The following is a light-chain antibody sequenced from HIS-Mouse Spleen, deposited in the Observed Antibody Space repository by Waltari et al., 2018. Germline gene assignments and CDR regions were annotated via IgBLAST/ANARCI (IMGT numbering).Light chain of an antibody. V-gene: IGLV2-23*01. CDR3: CSYAGSSTYV. CDR1: SSDVGSYNL. J-gene: IGLJ1*01. Sequence: QSALTQPASVSGSPGQSITISCTVTSSDVGSYNLVSWYQQYPGKAPKLMIYEGSKRPSGVSNRFSGSKSGNTASLTISGLQAEDEADYYCCSYAGSSTYVFGTGTKVTVL. CDR2: EGS.